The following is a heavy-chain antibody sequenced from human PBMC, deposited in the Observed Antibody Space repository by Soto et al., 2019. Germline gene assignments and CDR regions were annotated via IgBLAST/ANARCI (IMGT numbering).Heavy chain of an antibody. J-gene: IGHJ3*02. CDR2: INHSGST. CDR3: ARSLRFLEWLDDAFDI. V-gene: IGHV4-34*01. Sequence: PSETLSLTCAVYGGSFSGYYWSWIRQPPGKGLEWIGEINHSGSTNYNPSLKSRVTISVDTSKNQFSLKLSSVIAADTAVYYCARSLRFLEWLDDAFDIWGQGTMVTVSS. CDR1: GGSFSGYY. D-gene: IGHD3-3*01.